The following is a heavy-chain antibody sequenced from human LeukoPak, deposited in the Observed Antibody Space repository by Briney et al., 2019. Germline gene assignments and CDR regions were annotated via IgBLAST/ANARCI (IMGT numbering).Heavy chain of an antibody. CDR3: ARDPTRYCSGGSCFSGGIDY. V-gene: IGHV3-7*01. CDR1: GFTFSSYW. Sequence: WGSLRLSCAASGFTFSSYWMSWLRQAPGKGLEWVANIKQDGSVKYYVDSVKGRFTISRDNAKNSLYLKMNSLRAEDTAVYYCARDPTRYCSGGSCFSGGIDYWGQGTLVTVSS. J-gene: IGHJ4*02. CDR2: IKQDGSVK. D-gene: IGHD2-15*01.